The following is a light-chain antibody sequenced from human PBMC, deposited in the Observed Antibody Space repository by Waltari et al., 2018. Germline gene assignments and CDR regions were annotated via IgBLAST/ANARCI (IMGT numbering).Light chain of an antibody. CDR2: DVT. Sequence: QSALTQPASVSGSPGQSITISCTGASTDVGDYNYVSWYQQIPGKAPKVINYDVTKRPSGVSNRFSGSKSGNSASLSISGLQAEDEAHYYCCSYAGRSTWVFGGGTKVTVL. V-gene: IGLV2-14*03. J-gene: IGLJ3*02. CDR1: STDVGDYNY. CDR3: CSYAGRSTWV.